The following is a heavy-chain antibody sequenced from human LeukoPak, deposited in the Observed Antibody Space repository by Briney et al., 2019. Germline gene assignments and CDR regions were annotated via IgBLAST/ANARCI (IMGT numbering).Heavy chain of an antibody. CDR2: TYYRSKWYN. CDR3: ARDQDGMDV. J-gene: IGHJ6*02. CDR1: GDIVSSTIAA. V-gene: IGHV6-1*01. Sequence: SQTLSLTCAISGDIVSSTIAAWNWLRQSPSRGLEWLGRTYYRSKWYNDYAVSVKSRVTINPDTSKNQFSLQLNSVTPEDTAVYYCARDQDGMDVWGQGTTVTVSS.